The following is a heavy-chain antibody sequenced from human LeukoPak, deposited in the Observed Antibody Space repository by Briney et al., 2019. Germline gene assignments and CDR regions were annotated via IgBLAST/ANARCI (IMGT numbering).Heavy chain of an antibody. D-gene: IGHD6-13*01. CDR3: ARRYSSTEIFDY. CDR1: GYSFTNYW. V-gene: IGHV5-51*01. Sequence: GESLKISCKGSGYSFTNYWIGWVRQMPGKGLEWLGIIYPGDSDTSYSPSFQGQVTISADRSISTAYLQWSSLKASDTAIYYCARRYSSTEIFDYWGQGTLVTVSS. CDR2: IYPGDSDT. J-gene: IGHJ4*02.